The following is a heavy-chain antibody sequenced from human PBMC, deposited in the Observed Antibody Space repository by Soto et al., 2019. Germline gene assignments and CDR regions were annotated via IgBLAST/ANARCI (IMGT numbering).Heavy chain of an antibody. CDR1: GFTFSSYA. V-gene: IGHV3-30-3*01. D-gene: IGHD6-13*01. CDR3: ARDLDVAAAGGTGY. Sequence: LRLSCAAPGFTFSSYAMHWVRQAPGKGLEWVAVISYDGSNKYYADSVKGRFTISRDNSKNTLYLQMNSLRAEDTAVYYCARDLDVAAAGGTGYWGQGTLVTVSS. J-gene: IGHJ4*02. CDR2: ISYDGSNK.